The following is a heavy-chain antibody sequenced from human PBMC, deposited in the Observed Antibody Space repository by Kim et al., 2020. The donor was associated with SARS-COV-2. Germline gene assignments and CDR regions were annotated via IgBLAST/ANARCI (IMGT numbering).Heavy chain of an antibody. CDR2: IKSKTDGGTT. J-gene: IGHJ4*02. Sequence: GGSLRLSCAASGFTFSNAWMSWVRQAPGKGLEWVGRIKSKTDGGTTDYAAPVKGRFTISRDDSKNTLYLQMNSLKTEDTAVYYCTTADYYDSSGYYYPDYWGQGTLVTVSS. CDR1: GFTFSNAW. V-gene: IGHV3-15*01. D-gene: IGHD3-22*01. CDR3: TTADYYDSSGYYYPDY.